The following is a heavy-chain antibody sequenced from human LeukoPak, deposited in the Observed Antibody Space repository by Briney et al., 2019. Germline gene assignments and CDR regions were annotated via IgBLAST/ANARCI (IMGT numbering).Heavy chain of an antibody. Sequence: SETLSLTCAVSGGSISSSNWWSWVRQPPGKGLEWIGEIYHSGSTNYNPSLKSRVTISVDKPKNQFSLKLSSVTAADTAVYYCARVHGYYDSSGLDYWGQGTLVTVSS. D-gene: IGHD3-22*01. CDR3: ARVHGYYDSSGLDY. J-gene: IGHJ4*02. CDR1: GGSISSSNW. V-gene: IGHV4-4*02. CDR2: IYHSGST.